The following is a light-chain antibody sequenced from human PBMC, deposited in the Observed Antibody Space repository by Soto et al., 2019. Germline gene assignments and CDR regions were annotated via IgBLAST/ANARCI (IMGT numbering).Light chain of an antibody. Sequence: DIPMTQSPSSLSASVGDRVTITCRASQGISNYLAWYQQKPGKVPKLLIYAASTWQSGVPSRFSGSGSGTDFTLTISSLQPEDVATYYCQKYNSAPPWTFGQVTKVEI. V-gene: IGKV1-27*01. CDR2: AAS. CDR3: QKYNSAPPWT. J-gene: IGKJ1*01. CDR1: QGISNY.